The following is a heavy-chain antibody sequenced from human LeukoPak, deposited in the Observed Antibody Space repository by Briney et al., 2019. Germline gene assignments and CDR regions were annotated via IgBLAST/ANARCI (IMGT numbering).Heavy chain of an antibody. CDR2: IYTSGST. J-gene: IGHJ6*03. CDR3: ASSSSSSGHPVYYYYYMDV. Sequence: PSETLSLTCTVSGGSISSGSYYWSWIRQPAGKGLEWIGRIYTSGSTNYNPSLKSRVTISVDTSKNQFSLKLSSVTAADTAVYYCASSSSSSGHPVYYYYYMDVWGKGTTVTVSS. V-gene: IGHV4-61*02. CDR1: GGSISSGSYY. D-gene: IGHD6-6*01.